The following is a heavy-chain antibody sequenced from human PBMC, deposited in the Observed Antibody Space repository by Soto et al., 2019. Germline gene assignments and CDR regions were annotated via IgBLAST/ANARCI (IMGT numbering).Heavy chain of an antibody. CDR1: GFTFNSYG. CDR3: SKDLDGLQGLVDSSFCFDY. J-gene: IGHJ4*02. D-gene: IGHD3-16*02. V-gene: IGHV3-30*18. CDR2: ISYDGSDK. Sequence: QVQLVESGGGVVQPGRSLRLSCAASGFTFNSYGMHWVRQAPGKGLEWVAVISYDGSDKYYADSVKGRFTISRDNSKSTRYMQRTSLRAEDTAVYYCSKDLDGLQGLVDSSFCFDYWGQGTLVTVAS.